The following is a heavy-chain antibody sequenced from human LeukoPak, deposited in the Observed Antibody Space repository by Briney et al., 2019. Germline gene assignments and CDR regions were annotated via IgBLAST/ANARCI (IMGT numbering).Heavy chain of an antibody. D-gene: IGHD6-13*01. V-gene: IGHV4-34*01. Sequence: TSETLSLTCAVYGGSFSDYYWSWIRQPPGKGLEWIGKITHSGSTNYNPSLKSRVTISVDTSNNQFSPNLSSVTAADTAVYYCARGGREQLVRNWYFDLWGRGTLVTVSS. CDR2: ITHSGST. J-gene: IGHJ2*01. CDR1: GGSFSDYY. CDR3: ARGGREQLVRNWYFDL.